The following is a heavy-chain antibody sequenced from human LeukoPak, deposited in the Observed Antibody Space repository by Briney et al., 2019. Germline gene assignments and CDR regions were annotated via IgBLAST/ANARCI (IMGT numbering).Heavy chain of an antibody. CDR1: GGSISSYY. D-gene: IGHD3-22*01. Sequence: SETLSPTCTVSGGSISSYYWSWIRQPPGKGLEWIGYIYYSGSTNYNPSLKSRVTISVDTSKNQFSLKLSSVTAADTAVYYCARGGMIVTRDWFDPWGQGTLVTVSS. CDR3: ARGGMIVTRDWFDP. V-gene: IGHV4-59*01. J-gene: IGHJ5*02. CDR2: IYYSGST.